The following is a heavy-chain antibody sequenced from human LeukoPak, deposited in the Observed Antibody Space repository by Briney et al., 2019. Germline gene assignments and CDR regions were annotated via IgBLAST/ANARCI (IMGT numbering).Heavy chain of an antibody. CDR2: IIPIFGTA. D-gene: IGHD3-22*01. CDR3: ARADYDSSGYDAFDI. CDR1: GGTFSSYA. J-gene: IGHJ3*02. Sequence: SVKVSCTASGGTFSSYAISWVRQAPGQGLEWMGGIIPIFGTANYAQKFQGRVTITADESTSTAYMELSSLRSEDTAVYYCARADYDSSGYDAFDIWGQGTMVTVSS. V-gene: IGHV1-69*13.